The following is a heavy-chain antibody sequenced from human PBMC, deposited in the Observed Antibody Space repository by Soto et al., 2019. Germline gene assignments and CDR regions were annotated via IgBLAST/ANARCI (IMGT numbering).Heavy chain of an antibody. CDR1: GGSMSGFY. CDR2: MHFSGST. J-gene: IGHJ6*03. D-gene: IGHD6-13*01. V-gene: IGHV4-59*01. CDR3: ARGASSPRNNYFLYYMEV. Sequence: QVQLQESGPGLVKPSETLSLNCSVSGGSMSGFYWNWMRQSPGKGLEWIGYMHFSGSTRYNPSLTGRVTISLEPSTNLLSLKMPSVTTADTAIYYCARGASSPRNNYFLYYMEVWGKGTTVTVSS.